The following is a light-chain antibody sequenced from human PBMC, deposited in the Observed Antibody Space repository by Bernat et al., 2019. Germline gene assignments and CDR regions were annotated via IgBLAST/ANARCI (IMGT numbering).Light chain of an antibody. J-gene: IGLJ2*01. CDR1: SSDVGGYNY. CDR3: SSYTSSSPVV. V-gene: IGLV2-14*01. CDR2: DVS. Sequence: QSALTQPASVSGSPGQSITISCTGTSSDVGGYNYVSWYQQHPGKAPKLMIYDVSNRPSGVSNRFSGSKSGNTASLNISGLQAEDEADYYCSSYTSSSPVVFGGGTKLTDL.